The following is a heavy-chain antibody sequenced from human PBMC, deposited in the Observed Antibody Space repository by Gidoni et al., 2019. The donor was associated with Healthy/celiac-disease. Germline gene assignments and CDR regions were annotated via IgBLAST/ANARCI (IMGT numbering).Heavy chain of an antibody. CDR3: TRAHSPEPYYYYGMDV. Sequence: EVQLVESGGGLVQPGRSLRLSCTASGFTFGDYAMSWVRQAPGKGLEWVGFIRSKAYGGTTEYAASVKGRFTISRDDSKSIAYLEMNSLKTEDTAVYYCTRAHSPEPYYYYGMDVWGQGTTATVSS. CDR1: GFTFGDYA. V-gene: IGHV3-49*04. J-gene: IGHJ6*02. CDR2: IRSKAYGGTT. D-gene: IGHD2-2*01.